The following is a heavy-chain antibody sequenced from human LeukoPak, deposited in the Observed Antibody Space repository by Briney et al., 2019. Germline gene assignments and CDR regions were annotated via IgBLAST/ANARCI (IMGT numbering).Heavy chain of an antibody. V-gene: IGHV3-9*01. Sequence: GGSLRLSCAASGFTFDVYALHWVRQAPGKGLEWVSGISYNSGTIAYADSVKARFTISRDNAKSFLYLEMNNLRPEDTAFYFCAKGRSGYLTPFDNWGQGALVTVSS. D-gene: IGHD3-3*01. CDR2: ISYNSGTI. CDR3: AKGRSGYLTPFDN. J-gene: IGHJ4*02. CDR1: GFTFDVYA.